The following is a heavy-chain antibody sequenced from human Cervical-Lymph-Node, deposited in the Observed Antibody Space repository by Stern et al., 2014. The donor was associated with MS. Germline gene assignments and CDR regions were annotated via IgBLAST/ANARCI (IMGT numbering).Heavy chain of an antibody. CDR1: GFTFSGSA. CDR2: MSYDGSNK. V-gene: IGHV3-30*18. Sequence: QVPLEESGGGAVQPGGSLRLSCVASGFTFSGSAMHWARQAPGKGLEWVAVMSYDGSNKYYADSVKGRFTISRDNSKNTLFLQMNSLRTEDTAVYFCAKGPPGGAFDYWGQGSLVTVST. J-gene: IGHJ4*02. D-gene: IGHD3-10*01. CDR3: AKGPPGGAFDY.